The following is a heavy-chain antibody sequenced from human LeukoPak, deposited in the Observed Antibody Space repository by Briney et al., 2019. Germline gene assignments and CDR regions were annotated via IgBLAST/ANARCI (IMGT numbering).Heavy chain of an antibody. J-gene: IGHJ4*02. Sequence: PSETLSLTCTVSGVSLNSNYCGWLRQPAGQGQEWIGRIYTTGTANYRPTLNSRLTMSLDTSKNQFSLKLRSVTAADTGVYYCGRQGYTASYYFVDYWSRGTLVTVSS. CDR1: GVSLNSNY. V-gene: IGHV4-4*07. D-gene: IGHD1-26*01. CDR3: GRQGYTASYYFVDY. CDR2: IYTTGTA.